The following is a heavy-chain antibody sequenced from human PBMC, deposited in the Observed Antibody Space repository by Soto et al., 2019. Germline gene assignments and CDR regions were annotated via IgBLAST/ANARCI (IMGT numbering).Heavy chain of an antibody. J-gene: IGHJ2*01. Sequence: ASVKVSCKPSAYNFTRYAIHWVRQAPGQRLEWMAWINPANGYTKYSQKFQDRVTVTRDTSASTVYMELTSLRSEDTAVYFCARQNNPYSYIDLWGRGALVTVSS. D-gene: IGHD1-1*01. CDR2: INPANGYT. CDR1: AYNFTRYA. CDR3: ARQNNPYSYIDL. V-gene: IGHV1-3*01.